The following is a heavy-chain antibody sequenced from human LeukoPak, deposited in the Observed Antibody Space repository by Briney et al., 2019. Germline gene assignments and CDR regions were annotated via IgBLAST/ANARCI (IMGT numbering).Heavy chain of an antibody. CDR1: GFTFSNYA. Sequence: PGGSLRLSCAASGFTFSNYAMSWVRQAPGKGREWVSSFGGSGDSTYYADSVNGRFTISRDNSKNTLYLQMNSLRVEDTAIYYCAKDWSLDTGMVNVFDYWGQGTMAIVSP. J-gene: IGHJ4*02. V-gene: IGHV3-23*01. CDR2: FGGSGDST. CDR3: AKDWSLDTGMVNVFDY. D-gene: IGHD5-18*01.